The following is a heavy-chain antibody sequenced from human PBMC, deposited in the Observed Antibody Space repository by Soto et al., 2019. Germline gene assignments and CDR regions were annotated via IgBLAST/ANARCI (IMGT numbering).Heavy chain of an antibody. CDR3: ATGGRGYRSAPRFYFEF. Sequence: QVQLVQSGAEVKKPGSSVKVTCKASGGTFSSNSISWVRQAPGQGLEWMGGIIPIFGTAHYAQKFQGRVTITAAESTSTASMELSSLKSDDTAVYYCATGGRGYRSAPRFYFEFWGQGTLVTVSS. J-gene: IGHJ4*02. CDR2: IIPIFGTA. D-gene: IGHD5-18*01. CDR1: GGTFSSNS. V-gene: IGHV1-69*12.